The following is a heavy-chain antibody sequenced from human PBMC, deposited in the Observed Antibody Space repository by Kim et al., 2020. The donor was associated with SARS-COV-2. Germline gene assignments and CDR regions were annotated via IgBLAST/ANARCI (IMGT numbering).Heavy chain of an antibody. CDR3: ASLVKLWADTGSG. V-gene: IGHV3-74*01. D-gene: IGHD1-1*01. J-gene: IGHJ4*02. Sequence: SYADAVKGRLTTSRDNTKNTLFLQMTSLRAEETAVYYCASLVKLWADTGSGWGQGTLVTVSS.